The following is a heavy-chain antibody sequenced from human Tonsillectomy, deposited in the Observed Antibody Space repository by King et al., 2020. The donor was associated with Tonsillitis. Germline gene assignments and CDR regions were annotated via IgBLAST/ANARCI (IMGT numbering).Heavy chain of an antibody. CDR2: IIPLFDTA. J-gene: IGHJ4*02. CDR1: GGTFSNFA. Sequence: QLVQSGAEVKKPGSSVKVSCKSSGGTFSNFAFSWVRQAPGQGLEWMGGIIPLFDTANYAQKFQGRVTITADESTGTAYLALSSLRSEDTAVYFCAGATLGSLHCGSAGSYYYLDYWGQGALDSVSS. V-gene: IGHV1-69*01. D-gene: IGHD3-22*01. CDR3: AGATLGSLHCGSAGSYYYLDY.